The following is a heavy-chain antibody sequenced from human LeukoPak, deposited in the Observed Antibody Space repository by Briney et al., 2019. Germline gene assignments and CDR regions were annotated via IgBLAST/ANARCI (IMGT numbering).Heavy chain of an antibody. CDR3: AKDLYGSGWYNYFDP. V-gene: IGHV3-30*18. Sequence: PGGSLRLSCAASGFTVTTFVVCWVRPAPRERLEWVTLISHVGREKYNVHSVKGRFTISRDNSKNKLYLQMNSLRTEDTAMYDCAKDLYGSGWYNYFDPWGQGTLVTVSS. D-gene: IGHD6-19*01. CDR1: GFTVTTFV. J-gene: IGHJ5*02. CDR2: ISHVGREK.